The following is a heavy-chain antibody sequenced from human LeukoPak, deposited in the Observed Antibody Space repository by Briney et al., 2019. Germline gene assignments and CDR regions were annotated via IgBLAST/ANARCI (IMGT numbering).Heavy chain of an antibody. CDR1: GFTFSGYW. D-gene: IGHD1-26*01. V-gene: IGHV3-7*01. J-gene: IGHJ4*02. CDR3: SRGGLYRYSGTSGDY. Sequence: GGSLRLSCAASGFTFSGYWMNWVRQAPGKGLEWVANIKQDGSEKFYVDSVKGRFIISRDNAKNSLFLQMDSLTGEDTAVYYCSRGGLYRYSGTSGDYWGQGTLVTVSS. CDR2: IKQDGSEK.